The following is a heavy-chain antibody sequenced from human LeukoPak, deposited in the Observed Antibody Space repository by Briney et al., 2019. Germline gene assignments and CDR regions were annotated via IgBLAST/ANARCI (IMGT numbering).Heavy chain of an antibody. CDR3: ARDYYGSGSFPYYFDY. V-gene: IGHV3-7*01. J-gene: IGHJ4*02. CDR1: GFIFSRYW. Sequence: GGSLRLSCAASGFIFSRYWMTWVRQAPGEGLEWVAKIKQDGSEKYYADSVKGRFTISRDNAKNSMYMQMNSLRAEDTAVYFCARDYYGSGSFPYYFDYWGQGTLVTVSS. CDR2: IKQDGSEK. D-gene: IGHD3-10*01.